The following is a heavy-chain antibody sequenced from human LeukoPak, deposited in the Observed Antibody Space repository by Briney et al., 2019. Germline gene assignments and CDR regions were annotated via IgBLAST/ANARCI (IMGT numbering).Heavy chain of an antibody. D-gene: IGHD6-19*01. CDR3: ARDYEQWLDGIHDAFDI. CDR1: GGSISSSSYY. V-gene: IGHV4-39*07. CDR2: IYYSGST. Sequence: SETLSLTCTVSGGSISSSSYYWGWIRQPPGKGLEWIGSIYYSGSTYYNPSLKSRVTISVDTSKNQFSLKLSSVTAADTAVYYCARDYEQWLDGIHDAFDIWGQGTMVTVSS. J-gene: IGHJ3*02.